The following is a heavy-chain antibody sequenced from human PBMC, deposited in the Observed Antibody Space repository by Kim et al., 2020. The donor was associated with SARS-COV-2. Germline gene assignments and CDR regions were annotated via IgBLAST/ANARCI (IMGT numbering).Heavy chain of an antibody. V-gene: IGHV4-59*01. CDR3: ARVITVTTLERYYYYGMDV. CDR2: IYYSGST. D-gene: IGHD4-17*01. Sequence: SETLSLTCTVSGGSISSYYWSWIRQPPGKGLEWIGYIYYSGSTNYNPSLKSRVTISVDTSKNQFSLKLSSVTAADTAVYYCARVITVTTLERYYYYGMDVWGQGTTVTVSS. CDR1: GGSISSYY. J-gene: IGHJ6*02.